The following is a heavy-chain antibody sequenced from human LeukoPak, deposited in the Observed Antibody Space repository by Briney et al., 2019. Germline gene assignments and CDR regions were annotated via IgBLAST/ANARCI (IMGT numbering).Heavy chain of an antibody. J-gene: IGHJ6*02. D-gene: IGHD6-13*01. CDR2: IYPGDSDT. CDR1: GYSFTSYW. CDR3: ASQYSTTWYANYYYFGMDV. Sequence: GESLMISCKASGYSFTSYWIGWVRQMPGKGLEWMGIIYPGDSDTRYSPSFQGQVTISADKSISTAYLQWSSLKASDTAMYYCASQYSTTWYANYYYFGMDVWGQGTTVTVSS. V-gene: IGHV5-51*01.